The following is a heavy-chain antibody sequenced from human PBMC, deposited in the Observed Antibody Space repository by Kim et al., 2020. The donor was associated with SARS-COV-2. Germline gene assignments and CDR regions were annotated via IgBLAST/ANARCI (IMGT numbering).Heavy chain of an antibody. J-gene: IGHJ4*02. D-gene: IGHD6-13*01. CDR1: GDSVSSSSAA. Sequence: SQTLSLTCAISGDSVSSSSAAWNWVRQSPSRGLEWLGRTYYRSKWCIDYAASVKSRITINPETSKNQFSLQLNSVTPEDTAVYYCARGGYSSNWHWGQGTLVTVSS. V-gene: IGHV6-1*01. CDR3: ARGGYSSNWH. CDR2: TYYRSKWCI.